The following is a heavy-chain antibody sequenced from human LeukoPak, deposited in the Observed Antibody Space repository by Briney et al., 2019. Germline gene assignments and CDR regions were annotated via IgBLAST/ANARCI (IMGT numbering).Heavy chain of an antibody. V-gene: IGHV4-39*01. Sequence: SETLSLTCTVSGXSISSSFYYWGWIRQPPGKGLEWIGIIYYSGSTYYNPSLKSRVTISVDTSKNQFSLKLRSVTAADTAVFYCARQLLAAAGGGGYFDYWGQGTLVTVSS. J-gene: IGHJ4*02. D-gene: IGHD6-13*01. CDR3: ARQLLAAAGGGGYFDY. CDR2: IYYSGST. CDR1: GXSISSSFYY.